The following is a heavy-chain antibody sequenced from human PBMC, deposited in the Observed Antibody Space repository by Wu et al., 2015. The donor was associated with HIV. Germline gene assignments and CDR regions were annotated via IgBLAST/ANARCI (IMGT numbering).Heavy chain of an antibody. D-gene: IGHD6-19*01. Sequence: QVQLVQSGAEVKQPGSSMKISCKASGNTFNAINWVRQAPGQGLEWMGGIIPLFGTTDYAQIFQGRVTITTDESTSTAYMRLTSLRSEDTAVYYCASPRSPGFSSAWPTYFDYWGQGTLVTASS. J-gene: IGHJ4*02. CDR3: ASPRSPGFSSAWPTYFDY. CDR1: GNTFNA. CDR2: IIPLFGTT. V-gene: IGHV1-69*05.